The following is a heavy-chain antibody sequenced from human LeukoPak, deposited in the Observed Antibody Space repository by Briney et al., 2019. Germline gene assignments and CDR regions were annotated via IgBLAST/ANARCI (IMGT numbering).Heavy chain of an antibody. D-gene: IGHD3-10*01. CDR2: IYYSGTT. CDR1: GGSISSYY. J-gene: IGHJ5*02. CDR3: AHYGSGIYNWFDP. V-gene: IGHV4-59*01. Sequence: SETLSLTCTVSGGSISSYYWSWIRQPPGKGLEWIGYIYYSGTTNYNPSLKSRVTISVDTSKNQLSLNLSSVTAADTAVYYCAHYGSGIYNWFDPWGQGTLVTVSS.